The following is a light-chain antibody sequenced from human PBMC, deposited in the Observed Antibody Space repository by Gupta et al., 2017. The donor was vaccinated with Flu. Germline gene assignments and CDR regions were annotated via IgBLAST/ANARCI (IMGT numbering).Light chain of an antibody. Sequence: DLPQPLSPSTLSASVGDRVTITCRASQSISSWLAWYQQTPGKAPKLLIYQASDLESGVPSRFSGSGSGTKFTLTISSLQPDDFATYYCQQHLTFPVTFGRGTKVDIK. CDR2: QAS. CDR1: QSISSW. J-gene: IGKJ4*01. CDR3: QQHLTFPVT. V-gene: IGKV1-5*03.